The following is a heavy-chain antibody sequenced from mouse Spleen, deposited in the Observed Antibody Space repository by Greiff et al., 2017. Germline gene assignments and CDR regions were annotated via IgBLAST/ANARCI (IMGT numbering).Heavy chain of an antibody. CDR1: GFTFSSYA. J-gene: IGHJ3*01. CDR3: ARPYYYGSSTFAY. V-gene: IGHV5-9-3*01. CDR2: ISSGGSYT. Sequence: EVQGVESGGGLVKPGGSLKLSCAASGFTFSSYAMSWVRQTPEKRLEWVATISSGGSYTYYPDSVKGRFTISRDNAKNTLYLQMSSLRSEDTAMYYCARPYYYGSSTFAYWGQGTLVTVSA. D-gene: IGHD1-1*01.